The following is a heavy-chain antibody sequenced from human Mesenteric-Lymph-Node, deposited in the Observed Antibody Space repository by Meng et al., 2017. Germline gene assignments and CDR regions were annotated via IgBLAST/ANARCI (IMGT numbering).Heavy chain of an antibody. CDR1: GGSLSSDY. CDR3: ARGAGWYPS. V-gene: IGHV4-59*01. D-gene: IGHD6-19*01. J-gene: IGHJ5*02. Sequence: GSLRLSCSVSGGSLSSDYWSWLRQPPGKGPEWLAYIYYTGKTNYNPSLKSRLTISMDTSKNQFSLKLNSVTAADTAVYYCARGAGWYPSWGQGTLVTVSS. CDR2: IYYTGKT.